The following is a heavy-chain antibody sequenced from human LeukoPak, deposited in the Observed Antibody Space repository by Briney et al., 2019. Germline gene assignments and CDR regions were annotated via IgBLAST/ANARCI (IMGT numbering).Heavy chain of an antibody. CDR2: IKEDGSEK. CDR1: GFTFGTYW. Sequence: QPGGSLRLSCAASGFTFGTYWMTWVRQAPGKGLEWVANIKEDGSEKNYVDSVKGRFTISRDNARNSLYLQLNSLRPEDTAVYYCARDRITEIGDQGTLVTVSS. V-gene: IGHV3-7*01. J-gene: IGHJ4*02. CDR3: ARDRITEI.